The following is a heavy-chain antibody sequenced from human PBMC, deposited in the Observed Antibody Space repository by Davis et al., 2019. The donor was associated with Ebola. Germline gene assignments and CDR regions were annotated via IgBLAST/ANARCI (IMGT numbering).Heavy chain of an antibody. J-gene: IGHJ4*02. V-gene: IGHV3-48*03. CDR3: AREDDRGWFFFDW. D-gene: IGHD6-19*01. Sequence: PGGSLRLSCVSSGFTFSSYEMNWVRQAPGKGLEWVSYISKSGGTTYYADSVKGRFTISRDNAKNSLFLQMNSLRAEDTALYYCAREDDRGWFFFDWWGQGTLVTVSS. CDR2: ISKSGGTT. CDR1: GFTFSSYE.